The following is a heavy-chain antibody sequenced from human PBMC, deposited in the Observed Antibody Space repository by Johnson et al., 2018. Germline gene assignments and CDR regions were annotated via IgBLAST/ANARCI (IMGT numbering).Heavy chain of an antibody. D-gene: IGHD3-10*01. CDR2: IGTAGDT. J-gene: IGHJ1*01. V-gene: IGHV3-13*01. Sequence: VQLQESGGGLVQPGRSLRLSCTASGFTFGDYAMSWFRQAPGKGLEWVSAIGTAGDTYYPGSVKGRFTISRENAKNSLYLQMNSLRAGDTAVYYCARGGRGVVGFQHWGQGTLVTVSS. CDR1: GFTFGDYA. CDR3: ARGGRGVVGFQH.